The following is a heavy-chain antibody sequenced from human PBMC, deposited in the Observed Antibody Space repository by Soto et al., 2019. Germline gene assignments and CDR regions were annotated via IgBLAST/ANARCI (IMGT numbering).Heavy chain of an antibody. D-gene: IGHD2-2*01. Sequence: QVQLVQSGAEVKKPGSSVKVSCKASGGTFSSYAISWVRQAPGQGLEWMGGIIPIFGTANYAQKFQGRVTITADESTSTAYMELSSLRSEDTAVYYCARGTRGDIVVVQAAVDACDIWGQGTMVTVSS. CDR1: GGTFSSYA. V-gene: IGHV1-69*01. CDR3: ARGTRGDIVVVQAAVDACDI. CDR2: IIPIFGTA. J-gene: IGHJ3*02.